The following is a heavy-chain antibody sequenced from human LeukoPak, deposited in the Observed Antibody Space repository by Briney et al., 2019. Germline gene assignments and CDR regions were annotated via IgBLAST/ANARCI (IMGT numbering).Heavy chain of an antibody. D-gene: IGHD1-1*01. J-gene: IGHJ5*02. V-gene: IGHV4-39*01. CDR3: ARWGVQGWFDP. CDR2: IYYSGST. Sequence: SETLSLTCTVSGGSISSSSYYWGWIRQPPGKGLEWIGNIYYSGSTYYYPSLKSRVTISVDTSKNQFSLKLSSVTAADTAVYYCARWGVQGWFDPWGQGTLVTVSS. CDR1: GGSISSSSYY.